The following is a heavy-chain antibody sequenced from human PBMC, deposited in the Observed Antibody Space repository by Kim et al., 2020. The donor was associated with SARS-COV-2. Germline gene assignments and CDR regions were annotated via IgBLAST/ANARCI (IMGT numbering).Heavy chain of an antibody. CDR3: AREKCSSTSCYDYDP. Sequence: ASVKVSCKASGYTFTSYDINWVRQATGKGLEWMGWMNPNSGNTGYAQKFQGRVTMTRNTSISTAYMELSSLRSEDTAVYYCAREKCSSTSCYDYDPWGQGTLVTVSS. CDR2: MNPNSGNT. CDR1: GYTFTSYD. J-gene: IGHJ5*02. V-gene: IGHV1-8*01. D-gene: IGHD2-2*01.